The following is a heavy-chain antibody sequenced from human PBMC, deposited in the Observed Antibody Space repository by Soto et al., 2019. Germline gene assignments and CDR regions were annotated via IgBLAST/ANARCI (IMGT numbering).Heavy chain of an antibody. CDR2: ISAYNGNT. D-gene: IGHD3-22*01. CDR3: ATDFGEYYYDSSGLPRFDP. CDR1: GYTFTSYG. J-gene: IGHJ5*02. Sequence: QVQLVQSGAEVKKPGASVKVSCKASGYTFTSYGISWVRQAPGQGLEWMGWISAYNGNTNYAQKLQGRVTMTTDTSTSTAYMELRSLRSDDTAVYYCATDFGEYYYDSSGLPRFDPWGQGTLVTVSS. V-gene: IGHV1-18*04.